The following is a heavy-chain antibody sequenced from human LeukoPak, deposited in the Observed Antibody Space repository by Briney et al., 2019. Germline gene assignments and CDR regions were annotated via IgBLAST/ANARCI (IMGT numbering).Heavy chain of an antibody. CDR2: ITGSCDRT. J-gene: IGHJ4*02. CDR1: GFTFSSYA. V-gene: IGHV3-23*01. Sequence: GGSLRLSCAASGFTFSSYAINWVRQAPGKGLEWVSSITGSCDRTYYTDSVRGRFTISRDNSRNTLYLQMNSLRAEDTALYFCAKEGSLSLDYWGQGTLVTVSS. CDR3: AKEGSLSLDY.